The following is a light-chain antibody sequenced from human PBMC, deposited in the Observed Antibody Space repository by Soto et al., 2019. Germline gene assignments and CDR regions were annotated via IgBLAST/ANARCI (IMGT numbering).Light chain of an antibody. CDR1: SSDVGGYNY. J-gene: IGLJ1*01. V-gene: IGLV2-14*03. Sequence: QSALTQPASVSGSPGQSITISCTGTSSDVGGYNYVSWYQQHPGKAPKLMIYDVSNRPSGVSNRFSGSKSGNTASLTISVLQAEDEADYYCSSYTSSSLHVFGTGTKVTVL. CDR2: DVS. CDR3: SSYTSSSLHV.